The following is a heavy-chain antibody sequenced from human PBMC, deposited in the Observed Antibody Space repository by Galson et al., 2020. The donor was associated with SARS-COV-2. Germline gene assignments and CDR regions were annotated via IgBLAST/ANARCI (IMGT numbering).Heavy chain of an antibody. V-gene: IGHV3-30*18. D-gene: IGHD6-13*01. CDR1: GLTFSSYG. Sequence: GGSLRLSCAASGLTFSSYGMHWVRQAPGKGLEWVAVISYDGSNKYYADSVKGRFTISRDNSKNTLYLQMNSLRAEDTAVYYCAKDLIAAAGLTMDVWGKGTTVTISS. CDR2: ISYDGSNK. CDR3: AKDLIAAAGLTMDV. J-gene: IGHJ6*03.